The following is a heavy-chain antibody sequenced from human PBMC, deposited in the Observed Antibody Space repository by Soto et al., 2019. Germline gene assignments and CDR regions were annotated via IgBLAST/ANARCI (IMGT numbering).Heavy chain of an antibody. CDR3: ARHNYGSGSTYFDY. CDR1: GGSISSYY. J-gene: IGHJ4*02. CDR2: VYYSGNT. Sequence: PSETLSLTCTVSGGSISSYYWSWIRQPPGKGLEWIGYVYYSGNTNYNPSLKSRVTISVDTSKNQFSLKLTSLTAADTAVYYCARHNYGSGSTYFDYWGQGTLVTVSS. D-gene: IGHD3-10*01. V-gene: IGHV4-59*08.